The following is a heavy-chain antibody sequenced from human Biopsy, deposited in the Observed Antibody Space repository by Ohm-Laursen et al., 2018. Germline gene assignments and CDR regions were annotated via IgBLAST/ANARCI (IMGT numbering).Heavy chain of an antibody. V-gene: IGHV4-61*01. CDR2: VYYSANT. CDR3: ARDVKRYCSGTSCYSGYFGMDV. J-gene: IGHJ6*02. CDR1: GGSVSDSYYF. D-gene: IGHD2-2*01. Sequence: TLSLTCTVSGGSVSDSYYFWSWIRQPPGKGLEWIGDVYYSANTNSNPSLKSRITISVDTSKNQFSLNLNSVTAADTAVYFCARDVKRYCSGTSCYSGYFGMDVWGQGPTVTVS.